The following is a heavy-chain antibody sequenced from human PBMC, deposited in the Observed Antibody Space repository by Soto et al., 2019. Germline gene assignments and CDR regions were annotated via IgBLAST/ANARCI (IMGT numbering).Heavy chain of an antibody. Sequence: ASVKVSCKASGYTFTSYDINWVRQATGQGLEWIGWIDVNSGNTNYAQKFQERVTITRNMSTSTAYMELSSLRSEDTAVYYCAAGLYDILTGYYSGPQYWGQGTLVTVSS. D-gene: IGHD3-9*01. CDR2: IDVNSGNT. CDR3: AAGLYDILTGYYSGPQY. J-gene: IGHJ4*02. CDR1: GYTFTSYD. V-gene: IGHV1-8*01.